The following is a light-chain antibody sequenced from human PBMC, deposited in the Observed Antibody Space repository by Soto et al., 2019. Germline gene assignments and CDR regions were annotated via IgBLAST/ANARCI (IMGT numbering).Light chain of an antibody. V-gene: IGKV3-15*01. Sequence: EIVMTQAAATLSVSPGERATLSCRASQSVSSNLAWYQQKPGQAPRLLIYGASTRATGIPARFSGSGSGTEFTLTISSLQSEDFAVYYCQQYNNWSQTFGQGTKV. CDR3: QQYNNWSQT. CDR2: GAS. CDR1: QSVSSN. J-gene: IGKJ1*01.